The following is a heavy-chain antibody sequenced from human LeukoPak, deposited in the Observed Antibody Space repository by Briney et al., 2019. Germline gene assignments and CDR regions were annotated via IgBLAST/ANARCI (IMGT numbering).Heavy chain of an antibody. CDR1: GFTFDDYA. Sequence: GGSLRLSCAASGFTFDDYAMHWVRQAPGKGLEYVSAISSNGGSTYYADSVKGRFTISRDNSKNTLYLQMSSLRAEDTAVYYCARGLGYSYGYYYFDYWGQGTLVTVSS. J-gene: IGHJ4*02. CDR2: ISSNGGST. CDR3: ARGLGYSYGYYYFDY. V-gene: IGHV3-64D*09. D-gene: IGHD5-18*01.